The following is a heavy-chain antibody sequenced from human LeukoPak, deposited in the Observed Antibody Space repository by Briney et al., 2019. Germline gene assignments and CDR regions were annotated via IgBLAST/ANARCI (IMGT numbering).Heavy chain of an antibody. J-gene: IGHJ6*02. Sequence: PGGSLRLSCAASGFTFSDYNMNWVRQAPGKGLEWVSYITNGGSTIHHADSVKSRFTISRDNAKKTLYLQMNSLRAEGTAVYYCARSIGLTGGGVDVWGQGTTVTVSS. CDR1: GFTFSDYN. CDR3: ARSIGLTGGGVDV. D-gene: IGHD3-9*01. CDR2: ITNGGSTI. V-gene: IGHV3-11*01.